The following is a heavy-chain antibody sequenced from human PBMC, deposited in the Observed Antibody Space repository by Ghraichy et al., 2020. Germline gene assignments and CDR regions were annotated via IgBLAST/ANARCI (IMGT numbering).Heavy chain of an antibody. D-gene: IGHD2-15*01. V-gene: IGHV1-18*01. Sequence: ASVKVSCKASGYTFTSYGIIWVRQAPGQGLEWMGWISAYNGNTNYAQKLQGRVTMTTDTSTSTAYMELRSLRSDDTAVYYCARDEKQDCSGGSCYSDPASYYYYYYGMDVWGQGTTITVSS. CDR3: ARDEKQDCSGGSCYSDPASYYYYYYGMDV. CDR1: GYTFTSYG. CDR2: ISAYNGNT. J-gene: IGHJ6*02.